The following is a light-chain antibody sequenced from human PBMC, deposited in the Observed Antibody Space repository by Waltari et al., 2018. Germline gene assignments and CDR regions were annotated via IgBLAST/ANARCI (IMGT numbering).Light chain of an antibody. CDR2: GAS. CDR1: QSVSTN. V-gene: IGKV3-15*01. Sequence: DTVMTQSPVTLSGSLGERANLSCRASQSVSTNLAWYQQKPGQAPRLLIYGASTRATDIPARFSGSGSGTEFTLTISSLQSEDSAIYYCHQYNKGPQTFGQGTKVEI. J-gene: IGKJ1*01. CDR3: HQYNKGPQT.